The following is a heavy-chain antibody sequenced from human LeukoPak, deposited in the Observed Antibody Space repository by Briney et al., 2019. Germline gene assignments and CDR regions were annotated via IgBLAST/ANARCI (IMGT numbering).Heavy chain of an antibody. D-gene: IGHD3-22*01. CDR1: GFTLSTYA. J-gene: IGHJ3*01. CDR3: AKDYYYDPVDAFDV. Sequence: GGSLRLSCAASGFTLSTYAMSWVRQAPGKGLEWVSCISASYGSTYYADSVKGRFTISRDNSKNTLYLQMNSLRAEDTAVYYCAKDYYYDPVDAFDVWGQGTMVSVSS. V-gene: IGHV3-23*01. CDR2: ISASYGST.